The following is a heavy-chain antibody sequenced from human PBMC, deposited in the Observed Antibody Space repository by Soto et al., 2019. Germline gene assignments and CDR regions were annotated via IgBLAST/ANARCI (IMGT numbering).Heavy chain of an antibody. CDR2: MNPNSGNT. CDR1: GYTFTSYD. Sequence: ASVKVSCKASGYTFTSYDINWVRQATGQGLEWMGWMNPNSGNTNHAQKLQGRVTMTTDTSTSTAYMELRSLRSDDTAVYYCARGVGSGTYYNQYNWFDPWGQGTLVTVS. V-gene: IGHV1-8*01. CDR3: ARGVGSGTYYNQYNWFDP. D-gene: IGHD3-10*01. J-gene: IGHJ5*02.